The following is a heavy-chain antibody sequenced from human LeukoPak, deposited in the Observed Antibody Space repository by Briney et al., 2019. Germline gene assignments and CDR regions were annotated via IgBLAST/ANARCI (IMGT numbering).Heavy chain of an antibody. CDR3: AKHPGYGSGWFYFDY. D-gene: IGHD6-19*01. Sequence: GGSLRLSCAASGFTFSNYAMSWVRQAPGKGLEWVSGISDRGGSTYYADSVKGRFTISRDNSKNTLYLQMNSLRAEDTAVYYCAKHPGYGSGWFYFDYWGQGTLVTVSS. CDR1: GFTFSNYA. V-gene: IGHV3-23*01. J-gene: IGHJ4*02. CDR2: ISDRGGST.